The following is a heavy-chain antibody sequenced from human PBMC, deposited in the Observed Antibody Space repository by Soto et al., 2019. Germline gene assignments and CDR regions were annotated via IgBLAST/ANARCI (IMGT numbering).Heavy chain of an antibody. J-gene: IGHJ4*02. Sequence: QAQLVQSGAEVKKPGASVKVACTASEDIFNNFGITWVRQAPGQGLEWLGWVSYYNGNTNYAHRLQGRVFMTTDTAPSTAYLELRSLTFNDTAVYYCARDLTRFCGGGSCPFSMWGQGTQVIVSS. V-gene: IGHV1-18*01. CDR3: ARDLTRFCGGGSCPFSM. CDR2: VSYYNGNT. CDR1: EDIFNNFG. D-gene: IGHD2-15*01.